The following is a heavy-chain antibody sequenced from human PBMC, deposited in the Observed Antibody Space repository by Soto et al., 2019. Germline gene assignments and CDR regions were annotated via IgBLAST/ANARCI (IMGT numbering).Heavy chain of an antibody. CDR2: ISPYNGDR. Sequence: EASVKVSCKASGYTFISFGISWVRQAPGQGLEWMGWISPYNGDRDYAQKFQGRVTMTTDTSTSTAYMELRSLRSADTAVYYCARRVDYCGGDCYFYWGQGSLVTVSS. CDR3: ARRVDYCGGDCYFY. V-gene: IGHV1-18*04. J-gene: IGHJ4*02. D-gene: IGHD2-21*02. CDR1: GYTFISFG.